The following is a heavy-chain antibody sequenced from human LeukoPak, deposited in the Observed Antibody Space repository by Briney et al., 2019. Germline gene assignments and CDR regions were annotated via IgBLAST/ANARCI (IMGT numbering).Heavy chain of an antibody. CDR1: GYTFPSYD. Sequence: VASVTVSCKASGYTFPSYDINWVRPATGQGLEWMGWVNPNSANTAYAQKFQGRVTMTRNTSISTAYMELSSLRSEDTAVYYCAIKLSSGGFWGQGTLVTVSS. J-gene: IGHJ4*02. D-gene: IGHD1-26*01. CDR2: VNPNSANT. V-gene: IGHV1-8*01. CDR3: AIKLSSGGF.